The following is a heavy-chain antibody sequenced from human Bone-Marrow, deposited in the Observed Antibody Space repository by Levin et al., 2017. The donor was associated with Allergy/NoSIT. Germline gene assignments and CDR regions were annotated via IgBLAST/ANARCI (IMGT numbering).Heavy chain of an antibody. CDR1: GYTFTSYG. CDR3: ARDIIPGPAVGLRGVIDY. D-gene: IGHD3-10*01. Sequence: GESLKISCKASGYTFTSYGISWVRQAPGQGLEWMGWISAYNGNTNYAQKLQGRVTMTTDTSTSTAYMALRSLRSDDTAVYYCARDIIPGPAVGLRGVIDYWGQGTLVTVSS. V-gene: IGHV1-18*01. CDR2: ISAYNGNT. J-gene: IGHJ4*02.